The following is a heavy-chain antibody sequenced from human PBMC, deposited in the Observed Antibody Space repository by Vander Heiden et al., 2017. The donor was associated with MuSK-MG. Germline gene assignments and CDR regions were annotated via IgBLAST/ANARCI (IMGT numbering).Heavy chain of an antibody. CDR3: ARGPHYYGSGSYLDS. CDR2: SSWNGGST. CDR1: GFIFDDYG. J-gene: IGHJ4*02. D-gene: IGHD3-10*01. Sequence: EVQLVESGGGVVRPGGSLRLSCVASGFIFDDYGMGWVRQAPGKGLEWVSGSSWNGGSTGYADSVKGRFTISRDNVKNSLYLEMNSLRAEDTALYYCARGPHYYGSGSYLDSWGQGTLVTVSS. V-gene: IGHV3-20*04.